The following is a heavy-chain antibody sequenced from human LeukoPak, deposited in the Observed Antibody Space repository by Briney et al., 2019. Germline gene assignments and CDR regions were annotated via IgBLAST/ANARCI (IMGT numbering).Heavy chain of an antibody. CDR2: INWDGSST. CDR1: GFTFDDSG. D-gene: IGHD3-10*01. CDR3: AKGKPRGDYYGSGIYFYFDY. V-gene: IGHV3-20*04. J-gene: IGHJ4*02. Sequence: PGGSLRLSCAASGFTFDDSGTSWVRQAPGRGLEWVSGINWDGSSTGYADSVKGRFIISRDNAKNSLYLQMNSLKAEDTALYFCAKGKPRGDYYGSGIYFYFDYWGQGALVTVSS.